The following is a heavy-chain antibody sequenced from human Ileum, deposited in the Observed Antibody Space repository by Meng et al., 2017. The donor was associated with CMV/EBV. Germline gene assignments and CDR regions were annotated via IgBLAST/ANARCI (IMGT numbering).Heavy chain of an antibody. D-gene: IGHD3/OR15-3a*01. V-gene: IGHV3-23*01. CDR1: GFPFGNYA. CDR3: AKDLGRNGLGATLEY. Sequence: SGFPFGNYAVTWVRQTPGEGLEWVSTITANGETTVYADSVRGRFTISRDNSRSTVSLQLNGLRAEDTAIYFCAKDLGRNGLGATLEYWGQGTLVTVSS. J-gene: IGHJ4*02. CDR2: ITANGETT.